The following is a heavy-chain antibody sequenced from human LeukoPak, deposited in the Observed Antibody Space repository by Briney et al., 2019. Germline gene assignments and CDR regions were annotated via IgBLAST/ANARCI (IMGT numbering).Heavy chain of an antibody. CDR2: IYSGGST. D-gene: IGHD3-9*01. CDR3: ARGPPLRYFDWFFDY. J-gene: IGHJ4*02. V-gene: IGHV3-53*01. CDR1: GFTFSSYA. Sequence: RGSLRLSCAASGFTFSSYAMSWVRQAPGKGLEWVSVIYSGGSTYYADSVKGRFTISRDNSKNTLYLQMNSLRAEDTAVYYCARGPPLRYFDWFFDYWGQGTLVTVSS.